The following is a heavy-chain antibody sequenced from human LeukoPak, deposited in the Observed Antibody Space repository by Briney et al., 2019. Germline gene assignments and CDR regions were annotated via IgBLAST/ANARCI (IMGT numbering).Heavy chain of an antibody. D-gene: IGHD6-13*01. J-gene: IGHJ4*02. CDR1: GFSFDDYA. V-gene: IGHV3-43D*03. Sequence: GGSLRLSCAASGFSFDDYAMHWVRQAPGKGLEWVSLITWDGGNTYYADSVKGRFTISRDKAKNSLYLQMNSLRAEDTAVYYCARAKGDSSSWYALYYFDYWGQGTLVTVSS. CDR2: ITWDGGNT. CDR3: ARAKGDSSSWYALYYFDY.